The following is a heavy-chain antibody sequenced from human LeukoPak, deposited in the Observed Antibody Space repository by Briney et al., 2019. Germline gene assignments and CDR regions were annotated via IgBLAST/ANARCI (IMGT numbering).Heavy chain of an antibody. V-gene: IGHV4-34*01. J-gene: IGHJ4*02. CDR3: ARAFYDFWSGYHNPFDY. D-gene: IGHD3-3*01. Sequence: SETLSLTCAVYGGSFSGYYWSWIRQPPGKGLEWIGEINHSGSTNYNPSLKSRVTISVDTSKNQLSLKLSSVTAADTAVYYCARAFYDFWSGYHNPFDYWGQGTLVTVSS. CDR2: INHSGST. CDR1: GGSFSGYY.